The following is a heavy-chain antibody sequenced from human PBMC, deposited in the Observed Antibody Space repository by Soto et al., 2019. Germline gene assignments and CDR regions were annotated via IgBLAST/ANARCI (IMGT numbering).Heavy chain of an antibody. CDR3: ARESDYPRHNKDYGIDV. CDR1: AFSLSSYG. Sequence: QVQLVESGGGVVQPGSSLTLSCAASAFSLSSYGFHWVRQSPGKGLEWVAFISHDATSEHYIDSVKGRFTISRDNAKNKFYIKMNSLRSEDTAVYYCARESDYPRHNKDYGIDVWGQRNRVTVSS. D-gene: IGHD4-17*01. CDR2: ISHDATSE. J-gene: IGHJ6*02. V-gene: IGHV3-30*03.